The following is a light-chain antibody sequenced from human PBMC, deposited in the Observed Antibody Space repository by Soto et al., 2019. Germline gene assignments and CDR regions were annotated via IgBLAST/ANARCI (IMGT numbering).Light chain of an antibody. V-gene: IGKV3-11*01. CDR3: QQHSKWPLT. Sequence: EIVLTQSPATLSLFPRERATLSCWANQSVSTYLAWYQQKPGRAPRLLIYGTSNRATDIPARFSGSGSGTDFTLTISSLEPEDFAVYFCQQHSKWPLTFGGGTKVEIK. CDR2: GTS. CDR1: QSVSTY. J-gene: IGKJ4*01.